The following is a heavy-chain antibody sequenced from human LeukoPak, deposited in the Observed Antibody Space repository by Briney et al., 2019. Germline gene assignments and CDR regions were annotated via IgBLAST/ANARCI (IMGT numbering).Heavy chain of an antibody. D-gene: IGHD3-22*01. J-gene: IGHJ4*02. CDR3: ARDYYDSSGYYFIDY. CDR2: IYHNGNT. Sequence: SETLSLTCTVSGYSISSGYYWGWIRQPPGKGLEWIGSIYHNGNTLYNPSLKSRITISVDTSKNQFSLKLSSVTAADTAVYYCARDYYDSSGYYFIDYWGQGTLVTVSS. V-gene: IGHV4-38-2*02. CDR1: GYSISSGYY.